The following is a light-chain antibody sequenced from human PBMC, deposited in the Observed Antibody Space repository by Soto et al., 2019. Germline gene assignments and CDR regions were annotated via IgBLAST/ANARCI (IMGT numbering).Light chain of an antibody. CDR3: QTWGTGMV. CDR2: LNSDGSH. J-gene: IGLJ2*01. CDR1: SGHSTYA. Sequence: QPVLTQSPSASATLGASVKLTCTLSSGHSTYAIAWHQQQPEKGPRYLMKLNSDGSHNKGDGIPDRFSGSSSGAERYLTISSLQFEDEADYYCQTWGTGMVFGGGTQLTVL. V-gene: IGLV4-69*01.